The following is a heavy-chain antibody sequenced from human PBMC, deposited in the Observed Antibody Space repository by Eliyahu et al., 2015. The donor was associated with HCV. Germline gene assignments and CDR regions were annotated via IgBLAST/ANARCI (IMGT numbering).Heavy chain of an antibody. J-gene: IGHJ4*02. CDR2: VYSGRST. CDR1: GFTVSSTS. Sequence: EIQLVESGGGLVQPGGSLRLSCAASGFTVSSTSMSWVRQTPGKGLEWVSVVYSGRSTYYADSVKGRFTISRDNSKNTVSLQLDSLRPEDTAVYYCARGSSNWYEYHFDVWGQGTRVTVSS. CDR3: ARGSSNWYEYHFDV. V-gene: IGHV3-66*02. D-gene: IGHD6-13*01.